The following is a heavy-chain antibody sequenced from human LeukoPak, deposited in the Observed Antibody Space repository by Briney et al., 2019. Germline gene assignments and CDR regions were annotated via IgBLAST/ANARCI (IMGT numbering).Heavy chain of an antibody. V-gene: IGHV3-48*02. J-gene: IGHJ4*02. Sequence: GGSLRLSCAASGFTFSSYSMNWVRQAPGKGLEWVSYISSSSTIYHADSVKGRFTISRDNAKNSLYLQMNSLRDEDTAVYYCARDHYSSSSFDYWGQGTLVTGSS. CDR3: ARDHYSSSSFDY. D-gene: IGHD6-6*01. CDR1: GFTFSSYS. CDR2: ISSSSTI.